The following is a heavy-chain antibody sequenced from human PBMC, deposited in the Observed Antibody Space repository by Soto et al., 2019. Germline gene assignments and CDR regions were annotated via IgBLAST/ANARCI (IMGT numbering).Heavy chain of an antibody. CDR3: ARPNYDFWSGYYTPAYFDY. D-gene: IGHD3-3*01. CDR1: GYTFTSYA. Sequence: ASVKVSCKASGYTFTSYAMHWVRQAPGQRLEWMGWINAGNGNTKYSQKFQGRVTITRDTSASTAYMELSSLRSEDTAVYYCARPNYDFWSGYYTPAYFDYWGQGTLVNVSS. J-gene: IGHJ4*02. V-gene: IGHV1-3*01. CDR2: INAGNGNT.